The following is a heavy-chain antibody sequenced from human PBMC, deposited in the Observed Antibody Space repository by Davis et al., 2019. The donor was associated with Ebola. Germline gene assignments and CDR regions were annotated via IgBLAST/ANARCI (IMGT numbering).Heavy chain of an antibody. CDR1: GFTFSSYS. Sequence: GESLKISCAASGFTFSSYSMNWVRQAPGKGLEWVSSISSSSSYIYYADSVKGRFTISRDNAKNSLYLQMNSLRAEDTAVYYCARVPRDYDSSGYYYLRDWGQGTLVTVSS. D-gene: IGHD3-22*01. CDR2: ISSSSSYI. V-gene: IGHV3-21*01. J-gene: IGHJ4*02. CDR3: ARVPRDYDSSGYYYLRD.